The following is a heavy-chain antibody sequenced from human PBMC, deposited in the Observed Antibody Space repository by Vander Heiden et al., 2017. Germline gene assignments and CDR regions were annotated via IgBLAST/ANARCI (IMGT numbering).Heavy chain of an antibody. J-gene: IGHJ6*02. CDR3: AKDFWGSYTFYYYNGMDV. CDR1: GFTFTGAG. CDR2: ISGGGGSI. V-gene: IGHV3-23*01. Sequence: EVQLLESGGGLVQPGGSLRLSCAASGFTFTGAGMSWVRKAPGKGLEWVSGISGGGGSIYYADSVKGRFIISRDNSKNTLYLQMNSLRADDTAVYSCAKDFWGSYTFYYYNGMDVWGQGTTVTVSS. D-gene: IGHD3-16*01.